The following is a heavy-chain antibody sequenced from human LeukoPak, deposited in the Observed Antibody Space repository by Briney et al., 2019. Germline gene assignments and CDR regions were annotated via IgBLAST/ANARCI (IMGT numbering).Heavy chain of an antibody. V-gene: IGHV4-30-2*01. J-gene: IGHJ4*02. CDR1: GGSISSGGYS. CDR2: IYHSGST. CDR3: ARGFYGSGSQFDY. Sequence: SQTLSLACAVSGGSISSGGYSWSWIRQPPGKGLEWIGYIYHSGSTYYNPSLKSRVTISVDRSKNQFSLKLSSVTAADTAVYYCARGFYGSGSQFDYWGQGTLVTVSS. D-gene: IGHD3-10*01.